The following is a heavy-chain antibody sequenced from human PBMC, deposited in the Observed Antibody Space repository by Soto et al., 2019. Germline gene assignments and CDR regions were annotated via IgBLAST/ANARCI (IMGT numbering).Heavy chain of an antibody. Sequence: ASVKVSCRASGYTFTSYDINWVRQATGQGLEYLGWMNPNSGNTAYVQKFQGRVTMTWDTSITTAYMELSSLRSEDTAVYFCARGIKYGAYSRWFDPWGQGTLVTVSS. D-gene: IGHD4-17*01. CDR1: GYTFTSYD. CDR3: ARGIKYGAYSRWFDP. V-gene: IGHV1-8*01. J-gene: IGHJ5*02. CDR2: MNPNSGNT.